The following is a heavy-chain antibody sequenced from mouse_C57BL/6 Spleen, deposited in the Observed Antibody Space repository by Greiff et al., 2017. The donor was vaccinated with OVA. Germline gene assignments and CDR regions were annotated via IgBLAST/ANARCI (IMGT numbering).Heavy chain of an antibody. CDR3: TRSFITTEGFAY. CDR1: GYTFTDYE. D-gene: IGHD1-1*01. CDR2: IDPETGGT. J-gene: IGHJ3*01. Sequence: QVQLKESGAELVRPGASVTLSCKASGYTFTDYEMHWVKQTPVHGLEWIGAIDPETGGTAYNQKFKGKAILTADKSSSTAYMELRSLTSEDSAVYYCTRSFITTEGFAYWGQGTLVTVSA. V-gene: IGHV1-15*01.